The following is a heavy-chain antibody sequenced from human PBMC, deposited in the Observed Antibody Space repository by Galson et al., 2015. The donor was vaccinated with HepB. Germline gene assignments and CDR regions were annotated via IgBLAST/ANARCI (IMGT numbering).Heavy chain of an antibody. J-gene: IGHJ4*02. CDR3: ARDQGGGECPDY. V-gene: IGHV3-30-3*01. D-gene: IGHD2-21*01. CDR2: ISYDGSNK. CDR1: GFTFSSYA. Sequence: SLRLSCAASGFTFSSYAMHWVRQAPGKGLEWVAVISYDGSNKYYADSVKGRSTISRDNSKNTLYLQMNSLRAEDTAVYYCARDQGGGECPDYWGQGTLVTVSS.